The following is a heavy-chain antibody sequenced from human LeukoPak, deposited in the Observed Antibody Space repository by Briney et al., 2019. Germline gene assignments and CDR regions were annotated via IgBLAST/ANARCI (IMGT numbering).Heavy chain of an antibody. CDR3: ARGPNYYDSSGLFDY. CDR1: GCTFSSYA. Sequence: SVKVSCKASGCTFSSYAISWVRQAPGQGLEWMGGIIPIFGTANYAQKFQGRVTITTDESTSTAYMELSSLRSEDTAVYYCARGPNYYDSSGLFDYWGQGTLVTVSS. D-gene: IGHD3-22*01. CDR2: IIPIFGTA. J-gene: IGHJ4*02. V-gene: IGHV1-69*05.